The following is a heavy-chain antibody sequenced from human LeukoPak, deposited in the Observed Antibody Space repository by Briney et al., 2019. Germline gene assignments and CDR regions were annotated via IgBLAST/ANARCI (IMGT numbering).Heavy chain of an antibody. Sequence: VASVKVSCKASGYTFTSYGISWVRQAPEQGLEWMGWISAYNGHTDYTQNFQGRVAMTTDTSTSTAYMELRSLRSDDTAVYYCARHTTYYYDSSGYSFDYWGQGTLVTVSS. D-gene: IGHD3-22*01. J-gene: IGHJ4*02. CDR2: ISAYNGHT. V-gene: IGHV1-18*01. CDR3: ARHTTYYYDSSGYSFDY. CDR1: GYTFTSYG.